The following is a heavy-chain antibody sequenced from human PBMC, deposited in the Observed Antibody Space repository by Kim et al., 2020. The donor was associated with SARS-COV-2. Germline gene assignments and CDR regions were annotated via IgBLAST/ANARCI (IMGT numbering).Heavy chain of an antibody. V-gene: IGHV3-66*01. Sequence: LKGRFTLHRDNSTNTHYRQMNSLRAEDTAVYYCARETSWASGRHNYFDYWGQGTLVTVSS. J-gene: IGHJ4*02. CDR3: ARETSWASGRHNYFDY. D-gene: IGHD6-19*01.